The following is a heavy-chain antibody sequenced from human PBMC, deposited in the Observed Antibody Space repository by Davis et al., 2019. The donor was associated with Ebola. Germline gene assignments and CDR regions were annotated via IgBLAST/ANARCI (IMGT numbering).Heavy chain of an antibody. V-gene: IGHV3-7*01. CDR1: GFTFSSYW. CDR2: IKEDGSEK. Sequence: GESPKISCAASGFTFSSYWMSWVRQAPGTGLEWVATIKEDGSEKYYVDSVKGRFTISRDNAKNLLYLQMNSLRVEDTAVYYCTRDDYDFWGGYSAVYYYGMDVWGIGTTVSVSS. J-gene: IGHJ6*04. D-gene: IGHD3-3*01. CDR3: TRDDYDFWGGYSAVYYYGMDV.